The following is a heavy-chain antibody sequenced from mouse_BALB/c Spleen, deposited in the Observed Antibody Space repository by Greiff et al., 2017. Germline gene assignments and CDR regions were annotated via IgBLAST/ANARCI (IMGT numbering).Heavy chain of an antibody. CDR1: GFTFSSYW. CDR3: TRGLFAY. J-gene: IGHJ3*01. D-gene: IGHD6-1*01. Sequence: GGSMKLSCVASGFTFSSYWMSWVRQSPEKGLEWVAEIRLKSDNYATHYAESVKGKFTISRDDSKSRLYLQMNSLRAEDTGIYYCTRGLFAYWGQGTLVTVSA. CDR2: IRLKSDNYAT. V-gene: IGHV6-6*02.